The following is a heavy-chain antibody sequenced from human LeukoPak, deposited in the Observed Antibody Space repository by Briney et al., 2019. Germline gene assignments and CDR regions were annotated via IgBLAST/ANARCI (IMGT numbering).Heavy chain of an antibody. CDR3: ARVRGIAAAGTSNGMDV. J-gene: IGHJ6*02. D-gene: IGHD6-13*01. CDR1: GGSFSGYY. CDR2: INHSGST. Sequence: PSETLSLTCAVYGGSFSGYYWSWIRQPPGKGLEWIGEINHSGSTNYNPSLKSRVTISVDTSENQFSLKLSSVAAADTAVYYCARVRGIAAAGTSNGMDVWGQGTTVTVSS. V-gene: IGHV4-34*01.